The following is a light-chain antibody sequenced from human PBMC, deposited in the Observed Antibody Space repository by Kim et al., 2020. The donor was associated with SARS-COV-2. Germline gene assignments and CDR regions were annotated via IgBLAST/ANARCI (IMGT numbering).Light chain of an antibody. CDR1: QSIGTF. Sequence: SPGERAPLSCRASQSIGTFLGWYQQRPGQAPRLLIYDASKRATGIPARFSGSGSGTDFTLTISSLDPEDFALYYCQQGNNWPPGYTFGQGTKLEI. CDR2: DAS. V-gene: IGKV3-11*01. J-gene: IGKJ2*01. CDR3: QQGNNWPPGYT.